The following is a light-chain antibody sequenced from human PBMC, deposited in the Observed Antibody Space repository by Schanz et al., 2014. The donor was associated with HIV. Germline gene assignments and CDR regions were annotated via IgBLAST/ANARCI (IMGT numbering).Light chain of an antibody. Sequence: QSVLTQPASVSGSPGQSITISCTGTNSDVGSYDLVSWYQQHPGKAPKLMIYEGTKRPSGVSDRFSGSKSGNTASLTISGLQAEDEADYYCHSHTDSGTLMFGGGTKVTVL. CDR2: EGT. CDR3: HSHTDSGTLM. CDR1: NSDVGSYDL. J-gene: IGLJ3*02. V-gene: IGLV2-14*02.